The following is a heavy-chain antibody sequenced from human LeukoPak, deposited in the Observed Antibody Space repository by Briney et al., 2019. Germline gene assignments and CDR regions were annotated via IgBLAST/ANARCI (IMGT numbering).Heavy chain of an antibody. Sequence: GGSLRLSCATSGFTFSSYEMNWVRQAPGKGLEWVSYISSSGSTIYYADSVKGRFTISRDNAKNSLYLQMNSLRAEDTAVYYCSVETYGDYVDYWGQGTLVTVSS. CDR1: GFTFSSYE. J-gene: IGHJ4*02. CDR3: SVETYGDYVDY. D-gene: IGHD4-17*01. V-gene: IGHV3-48*03. CDR2: ISSSGSTI.